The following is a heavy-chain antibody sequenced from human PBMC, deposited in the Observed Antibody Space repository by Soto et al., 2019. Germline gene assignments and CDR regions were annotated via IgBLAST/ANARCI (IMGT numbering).Heavy chain of an antibody. CDR1: GGTFSSYA. J-gene: IGHJ6*02. Sequence: QVQLVQSGAEVKKPGSSVKVSCKASGGTFSSYAINWVRQAPGQGLEWMGGIIPIFGTADYAQKFQGRVTITADESTSTPYMELRSLRSEATAVYYCASRITRSPNYIYGMDVWGQGTTVTVSS. V-gene: IGHV1-69*12. CDR3: ASRITRSPNYIYGMDV. D-gene: IGHD1-20*01. CDR2: IIPIFGTA.